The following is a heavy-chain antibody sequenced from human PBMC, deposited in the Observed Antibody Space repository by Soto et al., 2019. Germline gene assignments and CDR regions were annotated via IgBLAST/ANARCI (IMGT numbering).Heavy chain of an antibody. Sequence: PSETLSLTCTVSGGSISSYYWSWIRQPPGKGLEWIGYIYYSGSTNYNPSLKSRVTISVDTSKNQFSLKLSSVTAADTAVYYCASGYYKGFDYWGQGTLVTVPQ. CDR2: IYYSGST. J-gene: IGHJ4*02. CDR1: GGSISSYY. D-gene: IGHD3-22*01. CDR3: ASGYYKGFDY. V-gene: IGHV4-59*01.